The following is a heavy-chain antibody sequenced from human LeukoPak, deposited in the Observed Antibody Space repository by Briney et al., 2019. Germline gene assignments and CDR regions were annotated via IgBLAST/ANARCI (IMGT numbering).Heavy chain of an antibody. V-gene: IGHV4-39*01. CDR2: IYYSGST. Sequence: SETLSLTCTVSGGSISSSSYYWGWIRQPPGKWLEWIGSIYYSGSTYYNPSLKSRVTISVDTSKNQFSLKLSSVTAADTAVYYCARHGKWELQDLDYWGQGTLVTVSS. D-gene: IGHD1-26*01. CDR1: GGSISSSSYY. CDR3: ARHGKWELQDLDY. J-gene: IGHJ4*02.